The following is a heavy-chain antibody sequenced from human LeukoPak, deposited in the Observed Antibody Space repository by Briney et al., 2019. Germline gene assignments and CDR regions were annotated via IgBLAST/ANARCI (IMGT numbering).Heavy chain of an antibody. CDR3: ARLGRIVGATRFDY. V-gene: IGHV4-59*12. J-gene: IGHJ4*02. D-gene: IGHD1-26*01. CDR2: IYYSGST. CDR1: GGSISSYY. Sequence: SETLSLTCTVSGGSISSYYWSWIRQPPGKGLEWIGYIYYSGSTNYNPSLKSRVTISADMSKSQFSLKLSSVSAADTAVYYCARLGRIVGATRFDYWGQGTLVTVSS.